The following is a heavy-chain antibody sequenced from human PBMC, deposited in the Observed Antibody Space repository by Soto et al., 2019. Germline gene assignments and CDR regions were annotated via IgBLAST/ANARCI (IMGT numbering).Heavy chain of an antibody. CDR3: TKLNQFYVFWSVFYPPHHTPHPSPFDS. D-gene: IGHD3-3*01. V-gene: IGHV3-49*03. CDR1: GFTFGDYA. J-gene: IGHJ3*02. Sequence: PGGSLRLSCTASGFTFGDYAMSWFLQAPWKGLEWVGFIRSKAYGGTTEYAASVKGRFTISRDDSKRIAYLQMNTLKTEDTAVYYCTKLNQFYVFWSVFYPPHHTPHPSPFDSRAQGTMVPVSS. CDR2: IRSKAYGGTT.